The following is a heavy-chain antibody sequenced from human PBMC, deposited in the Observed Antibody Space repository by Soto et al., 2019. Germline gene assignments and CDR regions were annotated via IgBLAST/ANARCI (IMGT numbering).Heavy chain of an antibody. D-gene: IGHD1-20*01. Sequence: GGGLRLSFAASGGTFSSCWMSWVRQAPGKGLEWVSNIKQDGSEKYYGDYVRGRFTHSRENGKISLYLQMNSLRAEDKDVYYCARDRTISGTTKYFDYWGQGTLV. V-gene: IGHV3-7*01. CDR2: IKQDGSEK. J-gene: IGHJ4*02. CDR1: GGTFSSCW. CDR3: ARDRTISGTTKYFDY.